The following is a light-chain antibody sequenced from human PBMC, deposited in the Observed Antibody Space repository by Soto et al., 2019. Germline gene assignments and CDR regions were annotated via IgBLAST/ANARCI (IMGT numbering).Light chain of an antibody. CDR3: HQYGGSPWYT. J-gene: IGKJ2*01. CDR2: GAS. Sequence: EIVLTQSPGTLSLSPGERATLSCRASQSVDTFLVWYQQKPGQAPRLLIFGASSRATGIPDRFRGSGSGTDFTLTISGLEPEDFAVYYCHQYGGSPWYTFGQGTRLEV. V-gene: IGKV3-20*01. CDR1: QSVDTF.